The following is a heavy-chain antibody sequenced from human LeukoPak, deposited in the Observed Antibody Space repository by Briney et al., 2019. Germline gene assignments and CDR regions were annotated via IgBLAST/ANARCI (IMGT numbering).Heavy chain of an antibody. V-gene: IGHV1-69*05. J-gene: IGHJ4*02. CDR1: GGTFSSYA. CDR2: IIPIFGTA. Sequence: ASVKVSCKASGGTFSSYAISWVRQAPGQGLEWMGGIIPIFGTANYAQKFQGRVTITTDESTSTAYMELSSLRSEDTAVYYCAKGEAYCGGDCSRPWYYFDYWGQGTLVTVPS. CDR3: AKGEAYCGGDCSRPWYYFDY. D-gene: IGHD2-21*02.